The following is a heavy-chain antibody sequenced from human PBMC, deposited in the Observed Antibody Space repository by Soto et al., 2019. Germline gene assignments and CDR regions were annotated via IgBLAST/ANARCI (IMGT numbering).Heavy chain of an antibody. V-gene: IGHV4-34*01. D-gene: IGHD2-2*01. CDR3: ARGRRKSRDFDY. J-gene: IGHJ4*02. CDR2: INHSGST. CDR1: GGSFSGYY. Sequence: SETLSLTCAVYGGSFSGYYWSWIRQPPGKGLEWIGEINHSGSTNYNPSLKSRVTISVDTSKNQFSLKLSSVTAADTAVYYCARGRRKSRDFDYWGQGTLVTVSS.